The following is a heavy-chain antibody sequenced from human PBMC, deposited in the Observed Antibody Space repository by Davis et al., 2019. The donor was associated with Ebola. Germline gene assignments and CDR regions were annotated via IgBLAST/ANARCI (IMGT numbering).Heavy chain of an antibody. J-gene: IGHJ4*02. CDR2: ISYDGSNK. Sequence: GESLKISCAASGFTFSSYAMHWVRQAPGKGLEWVAVISYDGSNKYYADSVKGRFTISRDNSKNTLYLQMNSLRADDTAVYYCARDKALLWFGELLYHTPYFDYWGQGTLVTVSS. CDR3: ARDKALLWFGELLYHTPYFDY. D-gene: IGHD3-10*01. CDR1: GFTFSSYA. V-gene: IGHV3-30*04.